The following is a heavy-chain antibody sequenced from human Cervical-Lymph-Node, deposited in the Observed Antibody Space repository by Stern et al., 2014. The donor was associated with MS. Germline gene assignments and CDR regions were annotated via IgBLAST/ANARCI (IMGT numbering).Heavy chain of an antibody. V-gene: IGHV4-59*01. Sequence: VQLVEAGPGLVKPSETLSVTCTVSGRSISSYLWTWIRQPPGKGLEWIGHIYRSGSTNYNPSLKSRVPISLDTSKSQVSLKLRSVTAADTAVYYCGRDEVEWPPLELWGRGTLVTVSS. J-gene: IGHJ4*02. CDR3: GRDEVEWPPLEL. D-gene: IGHD1-7*01. CDR2: IYRSGST. CDR1: GRSISSYL.